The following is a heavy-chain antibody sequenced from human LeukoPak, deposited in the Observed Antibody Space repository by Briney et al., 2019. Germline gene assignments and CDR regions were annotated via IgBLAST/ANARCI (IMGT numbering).Heavy chain of an antibody. D-gene: IGHD6-19*01. J-gene: IGHJ6*02. Sequence: PGGSLRLSCEASGFTFSSHWMSSVRQAPGKGLEWVAIIKQDGSEKDYVDSVTGRFTISRDNAKNSLYLQMNSLRDEDTAAYYCARDTSAWRYGMDVWGQGTTVTVSS. CDR1: GFTFSSHW. CDR2: IKQDGSEK. V-gene: IGHV3-7*01. CDR3: ARDTSAWRYGMDV.